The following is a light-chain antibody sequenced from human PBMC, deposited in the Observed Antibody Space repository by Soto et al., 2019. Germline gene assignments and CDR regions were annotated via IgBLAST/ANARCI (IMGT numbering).Light chain of an antibody. CDR3: QKYNTWAQIT. Sequence: EIVMTQSPATLSVSPGERATLSCRASQSISSNVGWYQQRPGQAPRLLIYGASTRATGIPARFSGSGSGTEFTPTNSSLDSEDSAVYYFQKYNTWAQITFGQGTRLEIK. CDR1: QSISSN. J-gene: IGKJ5*01. CDR2: GAS. V-gene: IGKV3-15*01.